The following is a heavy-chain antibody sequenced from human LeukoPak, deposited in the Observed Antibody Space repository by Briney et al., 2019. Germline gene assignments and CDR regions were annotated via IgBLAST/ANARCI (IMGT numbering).Heavy chain of an antibody. CDR2: ISGGGGST. CDR3: ADALRFWHY. CDR1: GFTFSSYA. J-gene: IGHJ4*02. D-gene: IGHD3-3*01. Sequence: GGSLRLSCAASGFTFSSYAMSWVRQAPGKGLEWVSAISGGGGSTFYADSVKGRFTISRDNSKNTLYLQMNSLRAEDTAVYYCADALRFWHYWGQGTLVTVSS. V-gene: IGHV3-23*01.